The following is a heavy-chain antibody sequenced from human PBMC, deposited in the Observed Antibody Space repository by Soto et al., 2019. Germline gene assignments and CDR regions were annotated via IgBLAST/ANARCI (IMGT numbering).Heavy chain of an antibody. V-gene: IGHV1-18*01. J-gene: IGHJ4*02. CDR3: ARDRSIHDY. Sequence: QGQLVQSGVEVKKPGAAVKVSCKASGYTFTDYGISWVRQAPGQGLEWMGWISAYNGNTNYAQNLQDRVTMTTDTSTSTAYMELRSLRSYDTVVYYCARDRSIHDYWGQGTLIAVSS. CDR1: GYTFTDYG. CDR2: ISAYNGNT. D-gene: IGHD6-6*01.